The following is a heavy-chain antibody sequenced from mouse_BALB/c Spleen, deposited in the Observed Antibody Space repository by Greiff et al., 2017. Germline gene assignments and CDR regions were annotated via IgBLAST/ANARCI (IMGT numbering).Heavy chain of an antibody. V-gene: IGHV1-9*01. J-gene: IGHJ4*01. CDR3: ARGLITTGSMDY. CDR2: ILPRSGST. CDR1: GYTFSSYW. D-gene: IGHD2-4*01. Sequence: QVQLQQSGAELMKPGASVKISCKATGYTFSSYWIEWVKQRPGHGLEWIGEILPRSGSTNYNEKFKGKATFTADTSSNTAYMQLSSLTSEDSAVYYCARGLITTGSMDYWGQGTSVTVSS.